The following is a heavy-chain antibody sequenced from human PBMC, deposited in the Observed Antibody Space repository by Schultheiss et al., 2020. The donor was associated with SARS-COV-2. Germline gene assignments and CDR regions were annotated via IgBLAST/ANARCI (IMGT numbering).Heavy chain of an antibody. CDR2: IYSGGST. D-gene: IGHD6-6*01. Sequence: GGSLRLSCAASGFTVSSNYMSWVRQAPGKGLEWVSVIYSGGSTYYADSVKGRFTISRDNSKNTLYLQMNSLRAEDTAVYYCARVVFRHSSSDYWGQGTLVTVSS. V-gene: IGHV3-66*01. J-gene: IGHJ4*02. CDR1: GFTVSSNY. CDR3: ARVVFRHSSSDY.